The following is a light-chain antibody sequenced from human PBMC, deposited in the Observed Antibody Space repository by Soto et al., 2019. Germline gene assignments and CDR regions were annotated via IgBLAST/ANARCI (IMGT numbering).Light chain of an antibody. J-gene: IGLJ3*02. CDR2: EEN. CDR3: QSYDRSDVV. Sequence: QSVLESPGKTVTISCTGSSGSTACNYVQWLQQRPGSAATTVIYEENQRPSGVPDRFSGSIDSSSKSASLTFSGLKTEGEADCYCQSYDRSDVVFGGGTKVTVL. CDR1: SGSTACNY. V-gene: IGLV6-57*02.